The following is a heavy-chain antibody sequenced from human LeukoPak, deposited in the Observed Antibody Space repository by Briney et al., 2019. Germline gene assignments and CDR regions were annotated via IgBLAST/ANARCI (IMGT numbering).Heavy chain of an antibody. Sequence: AGGSLRLSCAASGFSFSHYALHWVRQAPGKGLEWLAFISYDGNVEYYADSVKGRFTVSRDDSKITLYLQMSSLRTEDTALYYCARDFSTKYSQDYWGQGTLVTVSS. CDR3: ARDFSTKYSQDY. CDR2: ISYDGNVE. V-gene: IGHV3-30-3*01. J-gene: IGHJ4*02. CDR1: GFSFSHYA. D-gene: IGHD1-26*01.